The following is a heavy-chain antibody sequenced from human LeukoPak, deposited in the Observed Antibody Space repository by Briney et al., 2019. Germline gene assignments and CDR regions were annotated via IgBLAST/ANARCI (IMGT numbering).Heavy chain of an antibody. CDR1: GFTFSVSA. D-gene: IGHD1-26*01. Sequence: GGSLRLSCAASGFTFSVSAIHWVRQSFGKGLEWIGHIDKEKNSYATASAYAVSVEGRFTVYRDDSKNMAFLQMSGLKTEDTALYFCTRDSGTYNWLDPWGQGTLVTVSS. J-gene: IGHJ5*02. V-gene: IGHV3-73*01. CDR2: IDKEKNSYATAS. CDR3: TRDSGTYNWLDP.